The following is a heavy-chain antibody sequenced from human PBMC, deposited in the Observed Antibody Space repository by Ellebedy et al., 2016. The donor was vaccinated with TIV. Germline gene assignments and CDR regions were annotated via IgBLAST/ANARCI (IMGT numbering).Heavy chain of an antibody. CDR2: ISHSGST. D-gene: IGHD3-10*01. Sequence: SETLSLTXTVSGYSISSGYYWGWIRQPPGKGLEWIGSISHSGSTYQNPSLKSRVTILVDASKNQFSLNLTSVTAADTAVYYCTRLMVRGVTIYYFDYWGQGTLVTVSS. V-gene: IGHV4-38-2*02. CDR1: GYSISSGYY. CDR3: TRLMVRGVTIYYFDY. J-gene: IGHJ4*02.